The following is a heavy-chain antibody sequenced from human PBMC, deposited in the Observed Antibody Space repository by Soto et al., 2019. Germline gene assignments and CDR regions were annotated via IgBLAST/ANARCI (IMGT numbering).Heavy chain of an antibody. CDR2: INPSGGST. V-gene: IGHV1-46*01. CDR1: GYTFTSYY. D-gene: IGHD3-3*01. J-gene: IGHJ5*02. CDR3: ARDRTSYDFWSGQKGGEFDP. Sequence: ASVKVSCKASGYTFTSYYMHWVRQAPGQGLEWMGIINPSGGSTSYAQKFQGRVTMTRDTSTSTVYMELSSLRSEDTAVYYCARDRTSYDFWSGQKGGEFDPWGQGTLVNVSS.